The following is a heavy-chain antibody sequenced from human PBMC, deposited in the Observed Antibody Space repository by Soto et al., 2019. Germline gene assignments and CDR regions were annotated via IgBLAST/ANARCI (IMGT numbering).Heavy chain of an antibody. CDR3: TRAIVVVTAPLSDY. D-gene: IGHD2-21*02. CDR1: GGTFSSYA. V-gene: IGHV1-69*01. J-gene: IGHJ4*02. Sequence: QVQLVQSGAEVKKPGSSVKVSCKASGGTFSSYAISWVRQAPGQGPEWMGGIIPIFGTANYAQKFQGRVTITADESTSTAYMELSSRRSEDTAVSYCTRAIVVVTAPLSDYWGQGTLVTVSS. CDR2: IIPIFGTA.